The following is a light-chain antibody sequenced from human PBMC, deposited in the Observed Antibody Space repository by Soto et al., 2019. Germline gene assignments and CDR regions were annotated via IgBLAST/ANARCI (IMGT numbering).Light chain of an antibody. Sequence: QSALTQPASVSGSPGQSITISCTGTTSDVGGYHYVSWYQQHPGKAPKLMIYEVNNRPSGVSNRFSGSKSGNTASLTISGLQAEDEADYYGSSYTSGSTYVFGTGTKLTVL. CDR1: TSDVGGYHY. CDR2: EVN. J-gene: IGLJ1*01. V-gene: IGLV2-14*01. CDR3: SSYTSGSTYV.